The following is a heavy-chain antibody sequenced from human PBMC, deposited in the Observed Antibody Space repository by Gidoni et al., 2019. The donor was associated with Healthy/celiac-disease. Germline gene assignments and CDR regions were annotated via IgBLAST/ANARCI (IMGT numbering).Heavy chain of an antibody. CDR3: ARAGVEMATIGYFDY. CDR2: ISYDGSNK. CDR1: GFTFSSYA. Sequence: QVQLVESGGGVVQPGRSLRLSCAASGFTFSSYAMHWVRQAPGKGLEWVAVISYDGSNKYDADSVKGRFTISRDNSKNTLYLQMNSLRAEDTAVYYCARAGVEMATIGYFDYWGQGTLVTVSS. V-gene: IGHV3-30-3*01. D-gene: IGHD5-12*01. J-gene: IGHJ4*02.